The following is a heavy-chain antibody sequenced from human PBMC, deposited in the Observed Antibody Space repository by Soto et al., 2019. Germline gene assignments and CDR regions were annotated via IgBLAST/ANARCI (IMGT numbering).Heavy chain of an antibody. J-gene: IGHJ4*02. V-gene: IGHV3-9*02. Sequence: DVQLVESGGGLVQPGRSLRLSCVASGFIADDYAMHWVRQAPGKGLEWVSGISSNSATINYADSVKGRFTISRDNAKNALFLKMNSLRPEATAFYSCLKDIKWGGMTTIHYFDSWGQGTLVTVSS. CDR1: GFIADDYA. D-gene: IGHD4-17*01. CDR3: LKDIKWGGMTTIHYFDS. CDR2: ISSNSATI.